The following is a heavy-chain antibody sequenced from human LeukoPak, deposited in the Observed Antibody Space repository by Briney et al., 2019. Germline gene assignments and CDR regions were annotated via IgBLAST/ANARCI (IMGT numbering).Heavy chain of an antibody. D-gene: IGHD3-22*01. J-gene: IGHJ4*02. V-gene: IGHV3-21*01. Sequence: GGSLRLSCAASGFTFSRYNMNWVRQAPGKGLEWVSYISSSSGYIYYADLVKGRFTISRDNAKKSLYLQMNSLRAEDTAVYYCAREVYDSKFSLGNWGQGTLVTVSS. CDR1: GFTFSRYN. CDR3: AREVYDSKFSLGN. CDR2: ISSSSGYI.